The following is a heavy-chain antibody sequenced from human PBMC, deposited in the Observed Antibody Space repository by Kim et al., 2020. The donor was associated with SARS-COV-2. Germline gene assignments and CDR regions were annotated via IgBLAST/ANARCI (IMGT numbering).Heavy chain of an antibody. V-gene: IGHV3-48*04. J-gene: IGHJ2*01. Sequence: GGSLRLSCAASGFTFSSYSMNWVRQAPGKGLAWVSYISSSSSTIYYADSVKGRFTISRDNAKNSLYLQMNSLRAEDTAVYYCARGNSDWYFDLWGRGTLVTVSS. CDR2: ISSSSSTI. D-gene: IGHD1-7*01. CDR3: ARGNSDWYFDL. CDR1: GFTFSSYS.